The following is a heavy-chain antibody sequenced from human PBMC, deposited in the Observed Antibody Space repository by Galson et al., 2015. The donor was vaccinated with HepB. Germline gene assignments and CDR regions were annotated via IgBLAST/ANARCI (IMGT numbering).Heavy chain of an antibody. D-gene: IGHD2-8*01. CDR2: ISRGSSAI. CDR1: GFAFSASS. Sequence: SLRLSCAGSGFAFSASSMNWVRQAPGKGLEWVSSISRGSSAIYYADSVKGRFTISRDNAENSLYLQMNSLRAEDTAVYYCASRDCTNGVCPFDSWGQGTLVTVSS. V-gene: IGHV3-21*01. CDR3: ASRDCTNGVCPFDS. J-gene: IGHJ4*02.